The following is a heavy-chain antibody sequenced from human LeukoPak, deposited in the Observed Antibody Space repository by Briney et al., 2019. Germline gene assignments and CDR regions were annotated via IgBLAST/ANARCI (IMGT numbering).Heavy chain of an antibody. J-gene: IGHJ1*01. Sequence: ASVKVSCKASGYTFTGYYMHWVRQAPGQGLEWMGWINPNSGGTNYAQKFQGRVTMTRDTSISTAYMELRSLRSDDTAVYYCARATPIAVAGTGYFQHWGQGTLVTVSS. CDR2: INPNSGGT. D-gene: IGHD6-19*01. V-gene: IGHV1-2*02. CDR1: GYTFTGYY. CDR3: ARATPIAVAGTGYFQH.